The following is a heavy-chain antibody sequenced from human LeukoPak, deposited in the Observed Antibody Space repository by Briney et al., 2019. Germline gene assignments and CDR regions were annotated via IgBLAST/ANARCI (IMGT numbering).Heavy chain of an antibody. J-gene: IGHJ5*02. D-gene: IGHD1-1*01. V-gene: IGHV4-34*01. CDR3: ARTNGRKSWFDP. Sequence: SETLSLTCAVYGGSFSGYYWSWIRQPPGKGLEWIGEINHSGSTSYNPSLKSRVTISVDTSKNQFSLKLSSVTAADTAVYYCARTNGRKSWFDPWGQGTLVTVSS. CDR1: GGSFSGYY. CDR2: INHSGST.